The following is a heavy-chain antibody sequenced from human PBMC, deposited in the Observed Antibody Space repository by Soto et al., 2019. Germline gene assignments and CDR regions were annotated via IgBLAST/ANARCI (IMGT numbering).Heavy chain of an antibody. D-gene: IGHD2-15*01. CDR2: IVVGSGNT. J-gene: IGHJ6*03. CDR1: GFTFTSSA. V-gene: IGHV1-58*02. Sequence: GASVKVSCKASGFTFTSSAMQWVRQARGQRLEWIGWIVVGSGNTNYAQKFQERVTITRDTSTSTAYMELSSLRSEDTAVYYCAAVAGESVEAGYYYYMDVWGKGTTVTVSS. CDR3: AAVAGESVEAGYYYYMDV.